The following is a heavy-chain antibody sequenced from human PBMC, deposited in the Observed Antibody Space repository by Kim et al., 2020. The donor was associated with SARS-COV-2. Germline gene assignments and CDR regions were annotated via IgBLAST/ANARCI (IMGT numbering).Heavy chain of an antibody. CDR2: K. CDR3: ARSGYTYGFDY. V-gene: IGHV3-7*01. D-gene: IGHD5-18*01. Sequence: KYYVDSVKGRFTISRDNAKNSLYLQMTSLRAEDTAVYYCARSGYTYGFDYWGQGTLVTVSS. J-gene: IGHJ4*02.